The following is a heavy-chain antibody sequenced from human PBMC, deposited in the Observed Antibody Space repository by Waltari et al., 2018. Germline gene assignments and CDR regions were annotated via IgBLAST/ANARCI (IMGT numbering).Heavy chain of an antibody. CDR2: IYSSGST. CDR3: ARSDVVVAPARNNYYFPMEV. D-gene: IGHD2-21*01. J-gene: IGHJ6*03. V-gene: IGHV4-61*09. Sequence: QLQLQQSGPGLVKPSQTLSLACSLSGDSISGSSYWTWVRQTAGEGLEWLGYIYSSGSTKYNPSLQSRATISIVNKTQFSLKLAAVTAADTAVYYCARSDVVVAPARNNYYFPMEVWGQGTTVTVSS. CDR1: GDSISGSSY.